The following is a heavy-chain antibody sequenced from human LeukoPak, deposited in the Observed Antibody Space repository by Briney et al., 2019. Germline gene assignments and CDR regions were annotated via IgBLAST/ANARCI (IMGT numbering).Heavy chain of an antibody. CDR1: GFTFSSYG. D-gene: IGHD3-22*01. Sequence: GGSLRLSCAASGFTFSSYGMSWVRQAPGKGLEWVSAISGSGGSTYYADSVKGRFTISRDNSKNTLYLQMNSLRAEDTAVYYCAKAQTYYYDSSDYWGQGTLVTVSS. J-gene: IGHJ4*02. CDR2: ISGSGGST. CDR3: AKAQTYYYDSSDY. V-gene: IGHV3-23*01.